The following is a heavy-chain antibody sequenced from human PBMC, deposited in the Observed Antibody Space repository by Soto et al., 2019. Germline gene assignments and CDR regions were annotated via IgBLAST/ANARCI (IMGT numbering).Heavy chain of an antibody. V-gene: IGHV4-31*03. Sequence: SETLSLTCTVSGDSLSSGGHYWSWIRQHPGKGLEWIGHIYDSVNTHYSPSLRSRVTISADMSKNQFSLNLRSVTAADTAVYYCARVDHRGYFAILTDYWGQGTLVTV. D-gene: IGHD3-9*01. CDR1: GDSLSSGGHY. CDR2: IYDSVNT. CDR3: ARVDHRGYFAILTDY. J-gene: IGHJ4*02.